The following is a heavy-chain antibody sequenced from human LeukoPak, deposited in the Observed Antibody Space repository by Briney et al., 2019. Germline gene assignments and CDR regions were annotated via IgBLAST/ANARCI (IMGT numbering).Heavy chain of an antibody. CDR1: GYTFTSYA. CDR2: INTNTGNP. J-gene: IGHJ4*02. D-gene: IGHD3-10*01. V-gene: IGHV7-4-1*02. CDR3: ARDHKVRGVSQIDY. Sequence: GASVKVSCKASGYTFTSYAMNWVQQAPGQGLEWMGWINTNTGNPTYAQGFTGRFVFSLDTSVSTAYLQISSLKTEDTAVYYCARDHKVRGVSQIDYWGQGTLVTVSS.